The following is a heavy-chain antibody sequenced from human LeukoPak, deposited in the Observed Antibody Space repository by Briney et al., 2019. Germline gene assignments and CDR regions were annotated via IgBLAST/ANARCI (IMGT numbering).Heavy chain of an antibody. J-gene: IGHJ5*02. V-gene: IGHV4-30-4*08. CDR1: GGSISSGDYY. D-gene: IGHD2-2*01. CDR2: IYYSGST. CDR3: ASTLGYCSSTSCYSNWFDP. Sequence: PSQTLSLTCTVSGGSISSGDYYWSWIRQPPGEGLEWIGYIYYSGSTYYNPSLKSRVTISVDTSKNQFSLKLSSVTAADTAVYYCASTLGYCSSTSCYSNWFDPWGQGTLVTVSS.